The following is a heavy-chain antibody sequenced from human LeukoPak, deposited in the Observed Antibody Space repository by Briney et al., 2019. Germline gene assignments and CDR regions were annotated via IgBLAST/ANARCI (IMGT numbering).Heavy chain of an antibody. D-gene: IGHD3-10*01. V-gene: IGHV3-9*01. CDR3: AKDLDASGRQNDYYYYGMDV. Sequence: GGSLRLSCAASGFRFHDYDMHWVRQAPGKGLEWVAGITWDSGRIGYADSVKGRFTVSRDNAQNSLYLQMNSLRPEDTALYYCAKDLDASGRQNDYYYYGMDVWGQGTTVTVSS. CDR2: ITWDSGRI. CDR1: GFRFHDYD. J-gene: IGHJ6*02.